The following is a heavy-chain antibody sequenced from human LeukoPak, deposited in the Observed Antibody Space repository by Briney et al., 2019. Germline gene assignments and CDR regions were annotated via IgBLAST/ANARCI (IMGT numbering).Heavy chain of an antibody. CDR3: ARSSWYDDILTGYYIGAFDI. D-gene: IGHD3-9*01. J-gene: IGHJ3*02. CDR1: GYSFSNYW. V-gene: IGHV5-51*01. CDR2: IYPDDSDT. Sequence: GESLKISCKGFGYSFSNYWIGWVRQMPGKGLEWMGMIYPDDSDTRYSPSFQGQVTMSADKSISTAYLQWSSLKASDTAKYYCARSSWYDDILTGYYIGAFDIWGQGAMVTVSS.